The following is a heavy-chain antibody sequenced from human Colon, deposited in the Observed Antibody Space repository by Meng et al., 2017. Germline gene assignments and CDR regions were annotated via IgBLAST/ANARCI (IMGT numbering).Heavy chain of an antibody. D-gene: IGHD3-10*01. Sequence: QVQLQESGPGLVKPSQTLSLTCSFSGGSFSSDNYYCTWIRQTRGKGLEWIGLTYYNGSPFYNPSLRSRVTISVDTSKDQFSLYLTSVTAADTAVYYCARERRHYYGSGSFDYWGQGLLVTVSS. CDR2: TYYNGSP. CDR3: ARERRHYYGSGSFDY. V-gene: IGHV4-30-4*01. CDR1: GGSFSSDNYY. J-gene: IGHJ4*02.